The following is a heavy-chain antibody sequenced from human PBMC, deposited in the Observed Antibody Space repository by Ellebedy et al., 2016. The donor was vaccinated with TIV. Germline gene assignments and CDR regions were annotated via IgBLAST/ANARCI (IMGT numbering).Heavy chain of an antibody. D-gene: IGHD2-2*02. J-gene: IGHJ6*03. CDR1: GYTFTSYD. CDR3: ARGGGYCSSTSCYRSPYYYYYMDV. CDR2: INPNSGGT. V-gene: IGHV1-2*02. Sequence: ASVKVSCXASGYTFTSYDINWVRQATGQGLEWMGWINPNSGGTNYAQKFQGRVTMTRDTSISTAYMELSRLRSDDTAVYYCARGGGYCSSTSCYRSPYYYYYMDVWGKGTTVTVSS.